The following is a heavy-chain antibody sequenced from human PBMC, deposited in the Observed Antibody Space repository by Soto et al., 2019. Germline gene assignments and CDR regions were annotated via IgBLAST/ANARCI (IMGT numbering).Heavy chain of an antibody. CDR1: GGSFSGYY. CDR3: ARDLTYNSSPKYYYYYGMDV. Sequence: SETLSLTCAVYGGSFSGYYWSWIRQPPGKGLEWIGEINHSGSTNYNPSLKSRVTISVDTSKNQFSLKLSSVTAADTAVYYCARDLTYNSSPKYYYYYGMDVWGQGTTVTVSS. J-gene: IGHJ6*02. CDR2: INHSGST. D-gene: IGHD6-13*01. V-gene: IGHV4-34*01.